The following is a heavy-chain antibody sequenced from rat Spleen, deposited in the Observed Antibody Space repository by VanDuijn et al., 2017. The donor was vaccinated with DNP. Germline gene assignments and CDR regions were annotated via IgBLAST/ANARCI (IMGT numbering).Heavy chain of an antibody. CDR2: IWSGGST. CDR3: ARSGNYGNYYTMDA. V-gene: IGHV2-16*01. J-gene: IGHJ4*01. D-gene: IGHD1-11*01. Sequence: QVQLKESGPGLVQPSQTLSLTCTVSGFSLTSYGVSWVRQPPGKGLEWLGAIWSGGSTDYNSAPKSRLSINRDTSKSQVLLKMNSLQTEDTAMYFCARSGNYGNYYTMDAWGQGTSVTVSS. CDR1: GFSLTSYG.